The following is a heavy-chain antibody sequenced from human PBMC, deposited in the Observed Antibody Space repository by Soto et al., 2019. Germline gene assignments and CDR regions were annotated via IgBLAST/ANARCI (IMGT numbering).Heavy chain of an antibody. Sequence: PSETLSLTCTVSGGSISSGGYYWSWIRQHPGKGLEWIGYIYYSGSTYYNPSLKSRVTISVDTSKNQFSLKLSSVTAADTAVYYCARSSLIQPIHPENRGVSNWFDPWGQGTLVTVSS. J-gene: IGHJ5*02. D-gene: IGHD5-18*01. CDR2: IYYSGST. CDR3: ARSSLIQPIHPENRGVSNWFDP. V-gene: IGHV4-31*03. CDR1: GGSISSGGYY.